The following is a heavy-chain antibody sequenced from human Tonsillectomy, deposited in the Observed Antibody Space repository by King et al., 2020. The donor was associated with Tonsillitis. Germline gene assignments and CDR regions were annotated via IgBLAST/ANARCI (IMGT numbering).Heavy chain of an antibody. CDR1: GFSFSTYD. CDR3: AGEWPETARVGGMDV. V-gene: IGHV3-21*01. CDR2: INRGSSHI. D-gene: IGHD1-1*01. J-gene: IGHJ6*02. Sequence: EVQLVESGGGLVKPGGSLRLSCAASGFSFSTYDMNWVRQAPGKGLEWVSYINRGSSHIYYADSVKGRFTISRDNAKNSLYLELNSLRAEDTAVYYCAGEWPETARVGGMDVWGQGTTVTVSS.